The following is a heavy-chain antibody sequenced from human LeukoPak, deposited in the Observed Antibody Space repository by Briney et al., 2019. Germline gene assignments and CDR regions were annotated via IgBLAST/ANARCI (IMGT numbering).Heavy chain of an antibody. CDR2: IYYSGST. CDR3: AVERTGSFY. Sequence: PSETLSLTCTVSGGSISSGDYYWSWICQPPGKGLEWLGYIYYSGSTYYNPSLKSRITISVDTSKNQFSLKLSSVTAADTAVYYCAVERTGSFYWGQGTLVTVSS. J-gene: IGHJ4*02. D-gene: IGHD2-8*02. V-gene: IGHV4-30-4*01. CDR1: GGSISSGDYY.